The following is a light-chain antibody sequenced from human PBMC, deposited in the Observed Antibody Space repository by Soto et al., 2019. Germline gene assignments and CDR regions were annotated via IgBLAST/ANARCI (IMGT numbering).Light chain of an antibody. CDR2: DVS. Sequence: EIVLTQSPATLSLSPGERANLSCRASQSVSSYLAWYQQRPGQAPRLLIYDVSNGATGIPARFSGSGSGTDFTLTISSLEPEDFAVYYCQQSSDWPLTFGGGTKVEIK. J-gene: IGKJ4*01. CDR1: QSVSSY. CDR3: QQSSDWPLT. V-gene: IGKV3-11*01.